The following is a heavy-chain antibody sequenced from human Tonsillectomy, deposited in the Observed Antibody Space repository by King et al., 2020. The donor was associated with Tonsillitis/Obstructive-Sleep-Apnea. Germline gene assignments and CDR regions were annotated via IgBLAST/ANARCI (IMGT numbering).Heavy chain of an antibody. D-gene: IGHD5-12*01. J-gene: IGHJ6*03. CDR3: ARVIGYSGYDNDYYYYYMDV. Sequence: VQLVQSGAEVKKPGSSVKVSCKASGGTFSSYAISWVRQAPGQGLEWMGGIIPIFGPANYAQKFQGRVTITADESTSTAYMELSSLRSEDTAVYYCARVIGYSGYDNDYYYYYMDVWGKGTTVTVSS. V-gene: IGHV1-69*01. CDR2: IIPIFGPA. CDR1: GGTFSSYA.